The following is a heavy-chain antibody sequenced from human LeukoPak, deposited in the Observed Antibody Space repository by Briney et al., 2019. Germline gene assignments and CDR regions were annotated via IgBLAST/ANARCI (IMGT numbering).Heavy chain of an antibody. J-gene: IGHJ4*02. CDR3: ARDNYYRSGSYVD. CDR1: GGTFSSYA. V-gene: IGHV1-69*06. CDR2: IIPIFGTA. Sequence: SVKVSCKASGGTFSSYAISWVRQAPGQGLEWMGGIIPIFGTANYAQKFQGRVTITPDKSTSTAYMELSSLRSEDTAVYYCARDNYYRSGSYVDWGQGTLVTVSS. D-gene: IGHD3-10*01.